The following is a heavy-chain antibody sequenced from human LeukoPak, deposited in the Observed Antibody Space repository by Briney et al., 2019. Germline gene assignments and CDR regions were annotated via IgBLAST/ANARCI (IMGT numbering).Heavy chain of an antibody. D-gene: IGHD3-22*01. Sequence: SETLSLTCTVAGGSISSYYWSWIRQPPGKGREWLGYIYYSGSTNYNPSLKSRVTISVDTSKNQFSLKLSSVTAADTAVYYCARAHYYDSSGYYPYYFDYWGQGTLVTVSS. V-gene: IGHV4-59*12. CDR3: ARAHYYDSSGYYPYYFDY. CDR1: GGSISSYY. J-gene: IGHJ4*02. CDR2: IYYSGST.